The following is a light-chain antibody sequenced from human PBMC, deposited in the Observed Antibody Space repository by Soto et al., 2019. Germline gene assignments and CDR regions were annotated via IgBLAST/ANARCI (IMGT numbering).Light chain of an antibody. Sequence: QSVLTQSASVSAAAGQKVTISCSGSYSNIGSNFVSWYQHFPGSAPKLVIYDNTQRPSGIPDRFSGSKSGSSATLGITGLQTGDEADYYCGTGDSSLNVVVFAGGTKVTVL. CDR3: GTGDSSLNVVV. CDR1: YSNIGSNF. V-gene: IGLV1-51*01. CDR2: DNT. J-gene: IGLJ2*01.